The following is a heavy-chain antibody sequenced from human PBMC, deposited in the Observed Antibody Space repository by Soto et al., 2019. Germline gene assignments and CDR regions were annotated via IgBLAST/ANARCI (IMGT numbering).Heavy chain of an antibody. CDR2: IWYDGSNK. CDR3: ARTETYPLGSYYMDV. D-gene: IGHD7-27*01. J-gene: IGHJ6*03. Sequence: GGSLRLSCAASGFTFSSYGMHWVRQAPGKGLEWVAVIWYDGSNKYYADSVKGRFTISRDNSKNTLYLQMNSLRAEDTAVYYCARTETYPLGSYYMDVWGKGTTVTVSS. CDR1: GFTFSSYG. V-gene: IGHV3-33*01.